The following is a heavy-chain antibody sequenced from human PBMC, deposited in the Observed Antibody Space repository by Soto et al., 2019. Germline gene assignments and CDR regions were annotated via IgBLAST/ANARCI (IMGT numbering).Heavy chain of an antibody. V-gene: IGHV1-69*12. Sequence: QVQLVQSGAEVKKPGSSVKVSCKGSGGAFSSYAISWVRQAPGQGLEWMGGIIPIFATANYAQKFQGRVTITADESTSXXYXEXISLRSEDAAVYYCASALGYCSGGSCYTEYFYGMDVWGQGTTVTVSS. CDR1: GGAFSSYA. CDR3: ASALGYCSGGSCYTEYFYGMDV. D-gene: IGHD2-15*01. J-gene: IGHJ6*02. CDR2: IIPIFATA.